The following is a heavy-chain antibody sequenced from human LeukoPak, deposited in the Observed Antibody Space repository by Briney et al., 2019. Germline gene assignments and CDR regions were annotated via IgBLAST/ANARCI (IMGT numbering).Heavy chain of an antibody. D-gene: IGHD3-10*01. CDR3: TRGGEEPFDY. Sequence: GGSLRLSCVASGFTFNNFAMSWVRQAPGKGLVWVSRINVEGTTTTYADSVEGRFTISRDENALYLQMNHLRVDDTAVYYCTRGGEEPFDYWGQGTLVTVSP. CDR1: GFTFNNFA. V-gene: IGHV3-74*01. J-gene: IGHJ4*02. CDR2: INVEGTTT.